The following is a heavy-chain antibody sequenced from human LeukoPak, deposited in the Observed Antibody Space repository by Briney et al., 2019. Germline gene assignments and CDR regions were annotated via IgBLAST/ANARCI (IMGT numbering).Heavy chain of an antibody. Sequence: GGSLRLSCAASGFTFSSYGMHWVRQAPGKGLEWVAVIWYDGSNKYYADSVKGRFTISRDNSKNTLYLQMNSLRAEDTAVYYCARRGVYYYDSSGYYHPLHYWGQGTLVTVSS. V-gene: IGHV3-33*01. CDR2: IWYDGSNK. CDR3: ARRGVYYYDSSGYYHPLHY. CDR1: GFTFSSYG. D-gene: IGHD3-22*01. J-gene: IGHJ4*02.